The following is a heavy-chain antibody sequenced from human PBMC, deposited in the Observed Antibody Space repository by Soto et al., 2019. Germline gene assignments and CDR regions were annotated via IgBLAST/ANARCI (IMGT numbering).Heavy chain of an antibody. CDR2: IIPIFGTA. J-gene: IGHJ3*02. D-gene: IGHD3-22*01. Sequence: QVQLVQSGAEVKKPGSSVKVSCKASGGTFSSYAISWVRQAPGQGLEWMGGIIPIFGTANYAQKFQGRVTITAHESPNTAYMELSSLRSEDTAVYYCARDLPNQYDSNRDAFDIWGQGTMVTVSS. V-gene: IGHV1-69*01. CDR1: GGTFSSYA. CDR3: ARDLPNQYDSNRDAFDI.